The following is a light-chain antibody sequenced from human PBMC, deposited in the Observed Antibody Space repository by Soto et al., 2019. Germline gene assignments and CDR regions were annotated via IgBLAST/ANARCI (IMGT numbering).Light chain of an antibody. CDR1: QSVSSSY. CDR3: QHYGSSPPYA. CDR2: GAS. Sequence: EIVLTQSPGTLSLSPGERATLSCRASQSVSSSYLGWYQQKPGQAPRLLIYGASSRATGIPDRFSGSGSGTDFTLTISRLEPEDFAVYYGQHYGSSPPYAFGQGTELEIK. J-gene: IGKJ2*01. V-gene: IGKV3-20*01.